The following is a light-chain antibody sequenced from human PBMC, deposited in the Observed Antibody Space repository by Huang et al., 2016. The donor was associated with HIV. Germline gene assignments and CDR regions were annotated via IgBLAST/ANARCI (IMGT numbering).Light chain of an antibody. CDR1: QSVNSKY. CDR3: QQYGNSPWT. Sequence: EIVLTQSPATLSLSPGERATLSCGASQSVNSKYLAWYQQKPGLAPRLLIYDASSRAPGNPDRFSGSESGTDFTLTITRLEPEDFAVYYCQQYGNSPWTFGQGTKVEIK. J-gene: IGKJ1*01. V-gene: IGKV3D-20*01. CDR2: DAS.